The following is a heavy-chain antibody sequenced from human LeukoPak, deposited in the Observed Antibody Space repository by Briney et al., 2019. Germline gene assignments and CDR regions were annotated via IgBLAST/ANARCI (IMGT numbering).Heavy chain of an antibody. V-gene: IGHV3-33*01. Sequence: PGGSLRLSCAASGFTFSSYVMHWVRQAPGKGLEWVAFIWYDGSNKCYADSVKGRFTISRDNSKNTLYLQMNSLRAEDTAVYYCARDGTVTAGPFDPWGRGTLVTVSS. D-gene: IGHD4-11*01. CDR1: GFTFSSYV. CDR3: ARDGTVTAGPFDP. CDR2: IWYDGSNK. J-gene: IGHJ5*02.